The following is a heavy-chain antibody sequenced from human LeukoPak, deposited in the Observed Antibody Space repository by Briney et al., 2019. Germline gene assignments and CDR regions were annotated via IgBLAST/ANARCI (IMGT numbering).Heavy chain of an antibody. CDR3: ARHWDAFDI. J-gene: IGHJ3*02. V-gene: IGHV1-69*04. CDR2: IIPILGIA. Sequence: SVKVSCKASGGTFSSYAISWVRQAPGQGLEWMGRIIPILGIANYAQKFQGRVTMTEDTSTDTAYMELSSLRSEDTAVYYCARHWDAFDIWGQGTMVTVSS. D-gene: IGHD3-3*02. CDR1: GGTFSSYA.